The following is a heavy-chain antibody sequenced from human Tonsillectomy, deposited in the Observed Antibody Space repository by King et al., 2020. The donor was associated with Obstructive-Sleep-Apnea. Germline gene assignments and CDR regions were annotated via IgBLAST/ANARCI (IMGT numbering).Heavy chain of an antibody. CDR2: IYVGGST. D-gene: IGHD2-2*01. Sequence: VQLQESGPGLVKPSEILSLTCTVSGYSISSGYFWDWIRQPPGKGLEWIGNIYVGGSTSYNPSLKSRITISVDTSKNQFSLKLSSVTAADTAIYYCATGPQEYRAEYFQHWGRGTLVTVSS. J-gene: IGHJ1*01. V-gene: IGHV4-38-2*02. CDR1: GYSISSGYF. CDR3: ATGPQEYRAEYFQH.